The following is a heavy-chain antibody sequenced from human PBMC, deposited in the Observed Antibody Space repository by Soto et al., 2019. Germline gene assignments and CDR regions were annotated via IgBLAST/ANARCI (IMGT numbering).Heavy chain of an antibody. V-gene: IGHV3-66*01. CDR1: GFTVSNNF. Sequence: EVQLVESGGGLVQPGGSLRLSCAASGFTVSNNFMSWVRQAPGKGLECVSVIYSGGATHNADSVKGRFTISRDNSKNTLYLQMNSLRVEDTAVYYCARWGGYSSSSRGFDYWGQGTLVTVSS. D-gene: IGHD6-6*01. J-gene: IGHJ4*02. CDR2: IYSGGAT. CDR3: ARWGGYSSSSRGFDY.